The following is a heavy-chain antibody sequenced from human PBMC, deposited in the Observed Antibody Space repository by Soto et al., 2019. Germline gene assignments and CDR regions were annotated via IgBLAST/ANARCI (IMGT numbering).Heavy chain of an antibody. J-gene: IGHJ4*02. Sequence: QVQLVESGGGVVQPGRSLRLSCAASGFTFSSYAMHWVRQAPGKGLEWVAVISYDGSNKYHADSVMGRFTISRDNSKNTLYLQMNSLRAEDAAVYYCARDQRATVTTWSFDYWGQGTLVTVSS. CDR2: ISYDGSNK. D-gene: IGHD4-17*01. CDR3: ARDQRATVTTWSFDY. V-gene: IGHV3-30-3*01. CDR1: GFTFSSYA.